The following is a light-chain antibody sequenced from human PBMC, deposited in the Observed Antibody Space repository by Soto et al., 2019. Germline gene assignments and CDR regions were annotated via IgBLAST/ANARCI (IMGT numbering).Light chain of an antibody. V-gene: IGKV3-15*01. J-gene: IGKJ1*01. CDR2: GAS. Sequence: MTQSPVILSVSTGERATVSCRASQSLNSYLAWYQQKPGQAPRLLIIGASERDTTVPARFSGSGSGTEFTLSISSLQSEDFAVYYCQQYDTWPRTFGQGTKVDIK. CDR3: QQYDTWPRT. CDR1: QSLNSY.